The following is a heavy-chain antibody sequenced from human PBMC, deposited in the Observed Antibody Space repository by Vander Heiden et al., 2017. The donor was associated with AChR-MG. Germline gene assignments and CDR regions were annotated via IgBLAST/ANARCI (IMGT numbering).Heavy chain of an antibody. D-gene: IGHD1-7*01. CDR1: GFSLSTARMG. Sequence: QVTLKESGPVLVKPPETLTLTCTVSGFSLSTARMGVSWIRQPPEKDLEWLAHIFSNDEKSYSTSLKSRLTISKDTSKSQVVLTMTNMDPVDTATYYCARIPLRSWNYWRNWFDPWGQGTLVTVSS. V-gene: IGHV2-26*01. J-gene: IGHJ5*02. CDR2: IFSNDEK. CDR3: ARIPLRSWNYWRNWFDP.